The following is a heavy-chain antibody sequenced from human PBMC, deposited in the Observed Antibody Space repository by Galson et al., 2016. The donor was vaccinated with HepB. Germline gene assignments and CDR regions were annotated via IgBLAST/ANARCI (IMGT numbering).Heavy chain of an antibody. CDR2: VSSGGTT. Sequence: SETLSLTCTVSGGSISSSSHYWGFIRQPPGKGLEWIGIVSSGGTTHFNPSLKSRLTISVDTSKNQFSLRMTAMTAADTAVYYCARGYCSGGSCLRGFDPWGPGSLVTVSS. J-gene: IGHJ5*02. D-gene: IGHD2-15*01. CDR3: ARGYCSGGSCLRGFDP. CDR1: GGSISSSSHY. V-gene: IGHV4-39*07.